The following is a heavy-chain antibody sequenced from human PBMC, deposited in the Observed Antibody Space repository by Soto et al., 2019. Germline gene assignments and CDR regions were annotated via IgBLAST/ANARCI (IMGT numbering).Heavy chain of an antibody. CDR3: ATDRRGVEYGMDV. Sequence: ASVKVSCQLSVYTLTDLSMHWVRQAPGKGLEWMGGFDPEDGETIYAQKFQGRVTMTEDTSTDTAYMELSSLRSEDTAVYYCATDRRGVEYGMDVWGQGTTVTV. CDR2: FDPEDGET. V-gene: IGHV1-24*01. J-gene: IGHJ6*02. CDR1: VYTLTDLS.